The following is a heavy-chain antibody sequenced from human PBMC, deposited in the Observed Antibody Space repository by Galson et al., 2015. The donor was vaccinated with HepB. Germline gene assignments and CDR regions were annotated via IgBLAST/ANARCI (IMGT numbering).Heavy chain of an antibody. CDR3: ARGTDSSGYYYYFDY. CDR2: IIPIFGTA. CDR1: GGTFSSYA. V-gene: IGHV1-69*13. Sequence: SVKVSCKASGGTFSSYAISWVRQAPGQGLEWMGGIIPIFGTANYAQKFQGRVTITADESTSTAYMELSSLRSEDTAVYYCARGTDSSGYYYYFDYWGQGTLVTVSS. J-gene: IGHJ4*02. D-gene: IGHD3-22*01.